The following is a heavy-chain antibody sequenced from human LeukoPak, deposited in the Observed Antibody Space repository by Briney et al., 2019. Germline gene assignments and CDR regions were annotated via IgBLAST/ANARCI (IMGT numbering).Heavy chain of an antibody. CDR2: IVVGSGNT. J-gene: IGHJ4*02. D-gene: IGHD3-3*01. CDR3: ARVGYDFWSGYYTPLDY. V-gene: IGHV1-58*02. CDR1: GFTFTSSA. Sequence: SVKVSCKASGFTFTSSAMQWVRQARGQRLEWIGWIVVGSGNTNYAQKFQERVTITRDMSTSTAYMELSSLRSEDTAVYYCARVGYDFWSGYYTPLDYWGQGTLVTVSS.